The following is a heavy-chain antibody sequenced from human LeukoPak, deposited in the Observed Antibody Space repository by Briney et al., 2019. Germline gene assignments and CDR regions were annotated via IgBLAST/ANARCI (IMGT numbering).Heavy chain of an antibody. D-gene: IGHD3-16*01. V-gene: IGHV5-10-1*01. J-gene: IGHJ6*02. CDR2: IDPTDSYI. CDR3: ARQSYDTNHYYYGMDV. CDR1: GYRFTSYW. Sequence: GESLKISCKGSGYRFTSYWITWVRQMPGKGLEWMGRIDPTDSYINHSPSFQGHVTISVDKSISTAYLQWSSLKASDTAMYYCARQSYDTNHYYYGMDVWGQGTTVTVSS.